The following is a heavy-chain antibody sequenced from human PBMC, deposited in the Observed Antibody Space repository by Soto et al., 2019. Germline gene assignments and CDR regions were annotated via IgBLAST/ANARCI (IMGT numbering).Heavy chain of an antibody. CDR2: ISYDGSNK. V-gene: IGHV3-30*18. Sequence: QVQLVESGGGVVQPGRSLRLSCAASGFTFSSYGMHWVRQAPGKGLEWVAVISYDGSNKYYADSVKGRFTISRDNSKNTLYLQMNSLSAEDTAVYYCAKEIVGATGLSHWGQGTLVTVSS. D-gene: IGHD1-26*01. J-gene: IGHJ4*02. CDR3: AKEIVGATGLSH. CDR1: GFTFSSYG.